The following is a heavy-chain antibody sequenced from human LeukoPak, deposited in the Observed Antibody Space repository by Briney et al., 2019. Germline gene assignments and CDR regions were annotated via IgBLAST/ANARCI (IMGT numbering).Heavy chain of an antibody. CDR3: ARMTTVTTGDAFDI. CDR2: INSDGSST. D-gene: IGHD4-11*01. CDR1: GFTFSSYW. Sequence: PGGSLRLPCAASGFTFSSYWMHWVRQAPGKGLVWVSRINSDGSSTSYADSVKGRFTISRDNAKNTLYLQMNSLRAEDTAVYYCARMTTVTTGDAFDIWGQGTMVTVSS. J-gene: IGHJ3*02. V-gene: IGHV3-74*01.